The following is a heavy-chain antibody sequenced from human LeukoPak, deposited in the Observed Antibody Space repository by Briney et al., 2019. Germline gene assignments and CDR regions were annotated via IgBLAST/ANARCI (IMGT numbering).Heavy chain of an antibody. J-gene: IGHJ4*02. D-gene: IGHD2-15*01. CDR1: GYTFTGYY. Sequence: ASVKVSCKASGYTFTGYYMHWVRQAPGQGLEWMGWINPNSGGTKYAQKFQGRVTMTRDTSISTVYMELSRLRSDDTAVYYCARPYCNSRSCHDYFDYWGQGTLVTVSS. CDR2: INPNSGGT. V-gene: IGHV1-2*02. CDR3: ARPYCNSRSCHDYFDY.